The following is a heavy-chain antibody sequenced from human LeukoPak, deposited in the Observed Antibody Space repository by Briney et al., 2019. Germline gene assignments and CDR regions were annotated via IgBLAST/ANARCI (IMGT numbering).Heavy chain of an antibody. Sequence: GGSLRLSCAASGFTFSDYSMNWVRQAPGKGLEWVSSIISSSYIYFADSVKGRFTISRDNAKNSLYLQMNSLRAEDTAVYYCARTHSGSYFPFDYWGQGTLVTVSS. D-gene: IGHD1-26*01. V-gene: IGHV3-69-1*02. CDR1: GFTFSDYS. J-gene: IGHJ4*02. CDR3: ARTHSGSYFPFDY. CDR2: IISSSYI.